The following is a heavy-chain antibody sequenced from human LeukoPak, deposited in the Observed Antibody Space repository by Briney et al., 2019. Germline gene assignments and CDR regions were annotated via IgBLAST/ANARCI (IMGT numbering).Heavy chain of an antibody. D-gene: IGHD3-10*01. CDR2: VKSKADDGTT. Sequence: GGSLRLPCEASGFSFTNTWMSWVRQAPGKGLEWVGRVKSKADDGTTDYAAPVQGRFTISRDDSKNTLSLQMNSLKTEDTAVYYCATEGGSESYYGDDAFDMWGQGTMVTVSS. J-gene: IGHJ3*02. CDR3: ATEGGSESYYGDDAFDM. CDR1: GFSFTNTW. V-gene: IGHV3-15*01.